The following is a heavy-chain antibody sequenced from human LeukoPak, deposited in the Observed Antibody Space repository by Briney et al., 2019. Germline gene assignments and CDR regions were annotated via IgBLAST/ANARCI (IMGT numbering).Heavy chain of an antibody. CDR3: ARDREGAMGY. D-gene: IGHD1-26*01. J-gene: IGHJ4*02. CDR2: INTDGSST. V-gene: IGHV3-74*01. Sequence: GGSLRLSCVASGFIFSNYGMHWVRQAPGKGLVWVSRINTDGSSTSYADSVKGRLTISRDNAKNTLYLQMNSLRTEDTAVYYCARDREGAMGYWGQGTLVTVSS. CDR1: GFIFSNYG.